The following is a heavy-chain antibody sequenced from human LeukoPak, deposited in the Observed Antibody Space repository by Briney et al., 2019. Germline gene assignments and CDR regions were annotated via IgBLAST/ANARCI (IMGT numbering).Heavy chain of an antibody. V-gene: IGHV1-18*01. CDR2: ISAYNGNT. CDR3: AGGWGATKSEYFQH. J-gene: IGHJ1*01. CDR1: GCTFTSYG. D-gene: IGHD1-26*01. Sequence: ASVKVSCKASGCTFTSYGISWVRQAPGQGLEWMGWISAYNGNTNYAQKLQGRVTMTTDTSTSTAYMELRSLRSDDTAVYYCAGGWGATKSEYFQHWGQGTLVTVSS.